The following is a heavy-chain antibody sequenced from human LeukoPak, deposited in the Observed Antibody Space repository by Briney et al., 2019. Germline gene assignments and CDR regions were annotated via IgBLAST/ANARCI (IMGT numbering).Heavy chain of an antibody. CDR3: TSLLGYCTNDVCYNY. V-gene: IGHV3-73*01. CDR2: IRSEPNSYAT. J-gene: IGHJ4*02. Sequence: GGSLRLSCAASGFTFSGSAMHWVRQASGKGLEWVGRIRSEPNSYATAYAASVRGRFTISRDDSKNTAYLQMNSLKTEDTAVYYCTSLLGYCTNDVCYNYWGQGTLVTVSS. CDR1: GFTFSGSA. D-gene: IGHD2-8*01.